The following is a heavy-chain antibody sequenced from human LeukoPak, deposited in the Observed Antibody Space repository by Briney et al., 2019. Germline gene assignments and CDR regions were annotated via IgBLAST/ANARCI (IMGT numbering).Heavy chain of an antibody. CDR3: ARSYYYFDC. CDR2: IYPGDSNT. Sequence: GESLNISCKGSGYSFTHYWIGWARHIPGKGLGWIGSIYPGDSNTRYSPSFQGQVTISADRSINTAYLQWSSLKASDTAIYYCARSYYYFDCWGQGTLVTVSS. V-gene: IGHV5-51*01. J-gene: IGHJ4*02. D-gene: IGHD3-10*01. CDR1: GYSFTHYW.